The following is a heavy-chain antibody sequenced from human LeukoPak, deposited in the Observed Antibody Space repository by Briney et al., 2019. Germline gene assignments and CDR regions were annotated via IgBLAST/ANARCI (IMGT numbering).Heavy chain of an antibody. V-gene: IGHV3-30*02. CDR2: IRYDGSNK. J-gene: IGHJ3*02. CDR3: AKETYYDFWSGTSVGGAFDI. D-gene: IGHD3-3*01. Sequence: GGSLRLSCAASGFTFSNYGMHWVRQAPGKGLEWVAFIRYDGSNKYYADSVKGRFTISRDNSKNTLYLQMNSLRAEDAAVYYCAKETYYDFWSGTSVGGAFDIWGQGTMVTVSS. CDR1: GFTFSNYG.